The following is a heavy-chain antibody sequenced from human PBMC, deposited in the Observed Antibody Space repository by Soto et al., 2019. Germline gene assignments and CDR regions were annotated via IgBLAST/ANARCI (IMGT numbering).Heavy chain of an antibody. J-gene: IGHJ4*02. CDR1: GSSVSNKTYY. V-gene: IGHV4-61*01. CDR2: VYYSGTT. CDR3: ARTTAVPNTLRSRYYFDY. D-gene: IGHD4-17*01. Sequence: PSETLSLTCSVSGSSVSNKTYYWSWIRQPPGKRLEWIEYVYYSGTTNYNPSHKSRVTISVDLSKNQFSLRLSSVTTADTALYYCARTTAVPNTLRSRYYFDYWGQGTLVTVSS.